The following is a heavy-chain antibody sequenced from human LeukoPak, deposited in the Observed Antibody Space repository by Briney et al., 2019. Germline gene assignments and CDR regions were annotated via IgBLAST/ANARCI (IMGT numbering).Heavy chain of an antibody. CDR3: VKAAVAVDY. Sequence: SETLSLTCTVSDDSISSGFYWGWIRQPPGKGLEWIGSIYHSGSTNYNPSLKSRVTISVDTSKNQFSLKLTSVTAADTAVYYCVKAAVAVDYWGQGTLVTVSS. D-gene: IGHD6-19*01. CDR1: DDSISSGFY. V-gene: IGHV4-38-2*02. CDR2: IYHSGST. J-gene: IGHJ4*02.